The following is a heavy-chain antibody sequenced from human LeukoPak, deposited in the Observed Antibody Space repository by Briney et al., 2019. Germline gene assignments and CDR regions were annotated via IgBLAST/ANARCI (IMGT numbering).Heavy chain of an antibody. D-gene: IGHD1-1*01. CDR2: ISPYSGHT. CDR3: ARAGSGNWNDVMDY. V-gene: IGHV1-18*04. Sequence: ASVKVSCKASGYTFTNYGISWVRQAPGQGLEWMGWISPYSGHTNYAQRIQGRVTMTTDTSTNTTYMELRSLRSDDTAMYYCARAGSGNWNDVMDYWGQGTLVTVSS. J-gene: IGHJ4*02. CDR1: GYTFTNYG.